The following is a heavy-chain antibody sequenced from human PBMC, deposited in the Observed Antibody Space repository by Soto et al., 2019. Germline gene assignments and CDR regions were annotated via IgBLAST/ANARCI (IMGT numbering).Heavy chain of an antibody. CDR2: IYYSGNT. V-gene: IGHV4-31*03. J-gene: IGHJ6*02. Sequence: SETLSLTCTVSGGSIRSGGYYWSWVRQNPRRGLEWIGSIYYSGNTYYNPSLKSRLTISVDTSKNQFSLNLSSVAAADTAVYYCTRDRLMATAGTARHYFGLDVWGQGTTVTVSS. CDR1: GGSIRSGGYY. D-gene: IGHD5-18*01. CDR3: TRDRLMATAGTARHYFGLDV.